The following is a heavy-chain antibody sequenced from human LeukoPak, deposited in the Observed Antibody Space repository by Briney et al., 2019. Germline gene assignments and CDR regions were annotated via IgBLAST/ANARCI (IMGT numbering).Heavy chain of an antibody. V-gene: IGHV3-11*04. Sequence: GGSLRLSYAASGFTFSDYYMSWIRQAPGKGLEWVSYISSSGSTIYYADSVKGRFTISRDNAKNSLYLQMNSLRAEDTAVYYCARIHDYGDYGFPYYYYMDVWGKGTTVTISS. CDR1: GFTFSDYY. CDR2: ISSSGSTI. J-gene: IGHJ6*03. CDR3: ARIHDYGDYGFPYYYYMDV. D-gene: IGHD4-17*01.